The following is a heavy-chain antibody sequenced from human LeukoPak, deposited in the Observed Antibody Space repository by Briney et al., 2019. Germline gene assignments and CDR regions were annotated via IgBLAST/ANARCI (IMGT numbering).Heavy chain of an antibody. V-gene: IGHV3-23*01. CDR1: GFTFSSYA. CDR3: ARGLMGGYPRFDY. Sequence: GSLRLSFAASGFTFSSYAMTWVRPAPGKGLEWVSAITGSGDSAYYSDSVKGRFTISRDNAKSSLYLQMNSLRIEDTALYYCARGLMGGYPRFDYWGQGTLVTVSS. CDR2: ITGSGDSA. D-gene: IGHD2-8*01. J-gene: IGHJ4*02.